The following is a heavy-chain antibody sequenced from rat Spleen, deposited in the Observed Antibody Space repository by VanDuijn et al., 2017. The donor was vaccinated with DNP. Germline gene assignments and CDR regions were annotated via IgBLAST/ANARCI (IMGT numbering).Heavy chain of an antibody. J-gene: IGHJ3*01. V-gene: IGHV5S23*01. D-gene: IGHD4-1*01. CDR2: ISPSGGST. Sequence: EVQLVESGGGLVQPGRSLKLSCAASGFTFSNYDMAWVRQAPTKGLEWDAAISPSGGSTYYGDSVKGRFTISRDNAKSTLYLQMNSLRSEDMATYYCARWETGAAFAYWGQGTLVTVSS. CDR1: GFTFSNYD. CDR3: ARWETGAAFAY.